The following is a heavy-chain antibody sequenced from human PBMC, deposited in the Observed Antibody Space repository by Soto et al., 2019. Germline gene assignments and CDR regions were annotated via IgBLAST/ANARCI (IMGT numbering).Heavy chain of an antibody. V-gene: IGHV1-69*06. D-gene: IGHD3-22*01. J-gene: IGHJ6*02. CDR3: ARAYYDSSGDRDYYYYYGMDV. CDR1: GGTFSSYA. Sequence: SVKVSCKASGGTFSSYAISWVRQAPGQGLEWMGGIIPIFGTANYAQKFQGRVTITADKSTSTAYMELSSLRSEDTAVYYCARAYYDSSGDRDYYYYYGMDVWGQGTTVTVSS. CDR2: IIPIFGTA.